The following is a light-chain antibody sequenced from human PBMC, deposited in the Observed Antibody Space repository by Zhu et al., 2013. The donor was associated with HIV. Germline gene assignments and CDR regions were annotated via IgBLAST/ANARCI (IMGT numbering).Light chain of an antibody. CDR2: STN. CDR3: VLYMGSGISV. Sequence: QTVVTQETSFSVSPGETVTLTCGLSSGSVSPSYYPSWYQQTPGQPPRTLIYSTNTRSSGVPIRFSDSILGNKSALTITGAQADDESDYYCVLYMGSGISVFGGGTKLTVL. V-gene: IGLV8-61*01. CDR1: SGSVSPSYY. J-gene: IGLJ2*01.